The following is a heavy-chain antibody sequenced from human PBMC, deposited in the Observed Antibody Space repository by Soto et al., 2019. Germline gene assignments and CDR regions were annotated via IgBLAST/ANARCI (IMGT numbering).Heavy chain of an antibody. CDR2: IVVGSGNT. J-gene: IGHJ3*02. D-gene: IGHD3-10*01. CDR1: GFTFTSSA. CDR3: AARTFDHYYGSGSYDAFDI. Sequence: SVKVSCRASGFTFTSSAMQWVRQARGQRLEWIGWIVVGSGNTNYAQKFQERVTITRDMSTSTAYMELSSLRSEDTAVYYCAARTFDHYYGSGSYDAFDIWGQGTMVTVSS. V-gene: IGHV1-58*02.